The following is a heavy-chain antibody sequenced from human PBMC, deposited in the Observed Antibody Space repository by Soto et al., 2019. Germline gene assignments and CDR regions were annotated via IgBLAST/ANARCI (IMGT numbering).Heavy chain of an antibody. V-gene: IGHV3-30-3*01. J-gene: IGHJ4*02. Sequence: PGGSLRLSCAASGFPFRTYAMHWVRQAPGKGLEWVAVISSEGSKQYYTDSVKGRFTVSRDNSKNTLFLQMNSLRAEDTAVYYCARERNELVLYALGLWGQGTLVTVSS. CDR3: ARERNELVLYALGL. CDR1: GFPFRTYA. CDR2: ISSEGSKQ. D-gene: IGHD2-8*01.